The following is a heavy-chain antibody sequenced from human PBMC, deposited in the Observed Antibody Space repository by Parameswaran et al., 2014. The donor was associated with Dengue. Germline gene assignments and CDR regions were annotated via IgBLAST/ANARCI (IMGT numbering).Heavy chain of an antibody. CDR1: GYSFANYG. Sequence: ASVKVSCKTSGYSFANYGITWVRQAPGHGLEWMGWISAYNGNTNYEDNLQGRVTMTTDTATSTAYMELRSRRSDDTAVYFCARTEGTYSSGWYAAYWGQGTLVTVSS. CDR3: ARTEGTYSSGWYAAY. D-gene: IGHD6-19*01. V-gene: IGHV1-18*01. J-gene: IGHJ4*02. CDR2: ISAYNGNT.